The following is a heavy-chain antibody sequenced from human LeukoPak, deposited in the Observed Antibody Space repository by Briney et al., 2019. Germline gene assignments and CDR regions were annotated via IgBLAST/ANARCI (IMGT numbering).Heavy chain of an antibody. CDR1: GFSLSSHA. D-gene: IGHD3-22*01. J-gene: IGHJ4*02. CDR3: AGTTYYYDSSGYN. CDR2: TSSSDAGT. V-gene: IGHV3-23*01. Sequence: GGSLRLSCAASGFSLSSHAMSWVRQAPGKGLEWVSATSSSDAGTYYADSVKGRFTISRDNAKNSLYLQMNSLRAEDTAVYYCAGTTYYYDSSGYNWGQGTLVTVSS.